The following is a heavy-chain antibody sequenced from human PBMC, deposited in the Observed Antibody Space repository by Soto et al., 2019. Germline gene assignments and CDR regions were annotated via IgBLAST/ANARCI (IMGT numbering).Heavy chain of an antibody. J-gene: IGHJ4*02. CDR3: VRVVAIPGYPDN. D-gene: IGHD5-12*01. V-gene: IGHV1-69*12. CDR1: GGTFSSYA. CDR2: IVPIVDTS. Sequence: QVQLVQSGAEVRQPASSVKVSCKTSGGTFSSYAISWVRQAPGQGLEWMGGIVPIVDTSTSAQKFQGRVTITADEATSTVYMELSSLRSDDTAVYYCVRVVAIPGYPDNWGQGTLVTVSS.